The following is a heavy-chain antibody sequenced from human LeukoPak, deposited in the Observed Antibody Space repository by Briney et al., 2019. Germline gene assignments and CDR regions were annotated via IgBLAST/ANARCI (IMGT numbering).Heavy chain of an antibody. Sequence: GGSLRLSCAASGFTFSSYAMSWVRQAPGEGLEWVSAISGSGGSTYYADSVKGRFTISRDNSKNTLYLQMNSLRAEDTAVYYCAKAGRDSSSWYGTFDYWGQGTLVTVSS. CDR3: AKAGRDSSSWYGTFDY. V-gene: IGHV3-23*01. CDR1: GFTFSSYA. J-gene: IGHJ4*02. D-gene: IGHD6-13*01. CDR2: ISGSGGST.